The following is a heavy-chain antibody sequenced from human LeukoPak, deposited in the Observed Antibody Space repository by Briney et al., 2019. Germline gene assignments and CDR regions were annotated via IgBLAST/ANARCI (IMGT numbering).Heavy chain of an antibody. CDR2: IYFSGST. J-gene: IGHJ4*02. V-gene: IGHV4-39*01. CDR3: VRYYCSGSSCYLFDY. Sequence: SETLSLTCTVSGGSISGGSYYWGWIRQPPGKGLEWIGGIYFSGSTYYSPSLKSRVTISVDTSKNQFSLKLSSVTAADTAVYYCVRYYCSGSSCYLFDYWGQGTLVTVSS. D-gene: IGHD2-15*01. CDR1: GGSISGGSYY.